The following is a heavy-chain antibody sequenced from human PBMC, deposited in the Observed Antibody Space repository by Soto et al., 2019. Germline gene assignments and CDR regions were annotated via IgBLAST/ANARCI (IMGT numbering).Heavy chain of an antibody. J-gene: IGHJ2*01. CDR3: VRGFCSAELCYSRFFDL. CDR2: IYYSGST. CDR1: GGSISNYY. V-gene: IGHV4-59*01. Sequence: QVQLQESGPGLVKPSETLSLTCTVSGGSISNYYWSWIRQSPEKGLEWIGYIYYSGSTNYKPSLKSRFTIPLDTSRNQVSLNQDSVTAADTAVYYCVRGFCSAELCYSRFFDLWGRDTLITVSS. D-gene: IGHD2-15*01.